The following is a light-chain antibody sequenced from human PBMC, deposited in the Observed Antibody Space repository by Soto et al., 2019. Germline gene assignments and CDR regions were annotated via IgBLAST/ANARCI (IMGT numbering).Light chain of an antibody. Sequence: DIQMTQSPSSLSASVGDRVTITCRASQSITTYLNWYQKKPGKAPKLLIFGATALQSGVPSRFSGSGSGTDFNLTISSLQTEDFAIYHCQQRYIITLTFGGGTKVDIK. CDR3: QQRYIITLT. CDR1: QSITTY. CDR2: GAT. J-gene: IGKJ4*01. V-gene: IGKV1-39*01.